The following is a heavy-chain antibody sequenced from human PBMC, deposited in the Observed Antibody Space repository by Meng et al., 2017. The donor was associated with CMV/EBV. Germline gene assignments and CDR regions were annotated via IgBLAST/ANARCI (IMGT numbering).Heavy chain of an antibody. CDR3: ARGGIAAAGSDFFDY. Sequence: SGGSSSSGGYCWSWIRQHPGKGLEWIGYIYYSGSTYYNPSLRSRVTISVDTSKNQFSLKLSSVTAADTAVYYCARGGIAAAGSDFFDYWGQGTLVTVSS. J-gene: IGHJ4*02. V-gene: IGHV4-31*02. CDR1: GGSSSSGGYC. D-gene: IGHD6-13*01. CDR2: IYYSGST.